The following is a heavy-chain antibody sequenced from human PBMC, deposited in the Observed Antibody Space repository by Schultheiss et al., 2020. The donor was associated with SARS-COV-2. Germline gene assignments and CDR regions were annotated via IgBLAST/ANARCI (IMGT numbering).Heavy chain of an antibody. Sequence: SETLSLTCAVYGGSFSGYYWSWIRQPPGKGLEWIGYIYYSGSTNYNPSLKSRVTISVDTSKNQFSLKLSSVTAADTAVYYCARQRGYIAGYGMDVWGQGTTVTVSS. V-gene: IGHV4-59*01. CDR2: IYYSGST. CDR3: ARQRGYIAGYGMDV. D-gene: IGHD2-15*01. J-gene: IGHJ6*02. CDR1: GGSFSGYY.